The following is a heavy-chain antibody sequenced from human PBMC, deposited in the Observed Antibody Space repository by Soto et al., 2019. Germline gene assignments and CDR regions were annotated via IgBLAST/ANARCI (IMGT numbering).Heavy chain of an antibody. Sequence: HGESLKISCKGSGYSFTSYWIAWVRQMPGKGLEWMGIIYPGDSDTRYSPSFQGQVTISADKSITTAYLQWSSLKASDTAMYYCARHSIDGYNSPADYWGQGTLVTVSS. CDR1: GYSFTSYW. D-gene: IGHD5-12*01. V-gene: IGHV5-51*01. J-gene: IGHJ4*02. CDR3: ARHSIDGYNSPADY. CDR2: IYPGDSDT.